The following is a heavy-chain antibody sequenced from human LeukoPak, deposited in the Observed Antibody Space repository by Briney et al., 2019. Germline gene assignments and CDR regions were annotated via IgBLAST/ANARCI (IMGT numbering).Heavy chain of an antibody. V-gene: IGHV3-23*01. D-gene: IGHD2-2*01. CDR1: GFTFSSYA. CDR3: AKDGYIVVVPAATGLDY. Sequence: PGGSLRLSCAASGFTFSSYAMSWVRQAPGKGLEWASAISGSGGSTYYADSVKGRFTISRDNSKNTLYLQMNSLRAEDTAVYYCAKDGYIVVVPAATGLDYWGQGTLVTVSS. CDR2: ISGSGGST. J-gene: IGHJ4*02.